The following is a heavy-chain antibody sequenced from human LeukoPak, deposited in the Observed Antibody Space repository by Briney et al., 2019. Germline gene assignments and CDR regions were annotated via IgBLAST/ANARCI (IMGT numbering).Heavy chain of an antibody. J-gene: IGHJ5*02. V-gene: IGHV4-59*01. D-gene: IGHD3-16*02. CDR3: ARDGPYGWGSYRTMNWFDP. Sequence: SETLSLTCTVSGASIRSYYWSWIRQPPGKGLEWIGYMYYSGSTNYNPSLKSRVTISVDSSKNQFSLKLSSVTAADTAVYYCARDGPYGWGSYRTMNWFDPWGQGTLVTVSS. CDR2: MYYSGST. CDR1: GASIRSYY.